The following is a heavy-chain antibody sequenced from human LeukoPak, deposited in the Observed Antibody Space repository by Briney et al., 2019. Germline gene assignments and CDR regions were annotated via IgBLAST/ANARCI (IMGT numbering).Heavy chain of an antibody. V-gene: IGHV4-59*01. CDR2: ILYNGRTT. D-gene: IGHD1-1*01. CDR3: ARVGDWNDLVY. CDR1: GGSLSPYY. Sequence: SETLSLTCTVSGGSLSPYYWSWIRQAPGKGLQWIGYILYNGRTTNYNPSLKSRATILVDTSNNQFSLKLNSVTAADTAVYYCARVGDWNDLVYWGQGTLVTVSS. J-gene: IGHJ4*02.